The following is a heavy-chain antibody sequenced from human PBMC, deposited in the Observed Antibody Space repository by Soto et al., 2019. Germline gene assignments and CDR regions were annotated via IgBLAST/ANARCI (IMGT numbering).Heavy chain of an antibody. CDR3: ARGRYCSSTSCPGRAFDI. D-gene: IGHD2-2*01. V-gene: IGHV1-18*01. CDR2: ISAYNGNT. CDR1: GYTFTSYG. Sequence: PSLNVSCKASGYTFTSYGISCVRQAPGQGLEWMGWISAYNGNTNYAQKLQGRVTMTTDTSTSTAYMELRSLRSDDTAVYYCARGRYCSSTSCPGRAFDIWGQGTMVTVSS. J-gene: IGHJ3*02.